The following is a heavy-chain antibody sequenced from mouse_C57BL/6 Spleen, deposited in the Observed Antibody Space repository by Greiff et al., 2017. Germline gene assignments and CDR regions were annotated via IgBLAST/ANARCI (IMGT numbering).Heavy chain of an antibody. Sequence: QVQLQQPGAELVRPGSSVKLSCKASGYTFTSYWMHWVKQRPIQGLEWIGNIDPSDSETHYNQKFKDKATLTVDKSSSTAYMQLSSLTSEDSAVYYCARTAQTARFAYWGQGTLGTVS. D-gene: IGHD1-2*01. CDR3: ARTAQTARFAY. CDR2: IDPSDSET. CDR1: GYTFTSYW. V-gene: IGHV1-52*01. J-gene: IGHJ3*01.